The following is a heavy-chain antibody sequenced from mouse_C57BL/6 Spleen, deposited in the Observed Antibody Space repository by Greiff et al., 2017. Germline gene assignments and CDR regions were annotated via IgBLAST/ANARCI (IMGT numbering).Heavy chain of an antibody. J-gene: IGHJ3*01. CDR3: AKHNDGGFAY. V-gene: IGHV2-9*01. Sequence: VHLVESGPGLVAPSQCLSITCTVSGFSLTSYGVDWVRQPPGKGLAWLGVIWGGGSTNYKSALMSGLSIRKDNSKSQVFLKRNSLQTDDTAMYYCAKHNDGGFAYWGQGTLVTVTA. D-gene: IGHD2-12*01. CDR1: GFSLTSYG. CDR2: IWGGGST.